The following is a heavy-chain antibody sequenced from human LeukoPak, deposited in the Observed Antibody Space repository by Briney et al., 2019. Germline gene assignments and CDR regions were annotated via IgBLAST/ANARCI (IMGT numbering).Heavy chain of an antibody. CDR3: ARQVGGDYYYYYMDV. CDR1: GGSISSSSYY. CDR2: IYYSGST. V-gene: IGHV4-39*01. Sequence: SETLPLTCTVSGGSISSSSYYWGWIRQPPGKGLEWIGSIYYSGSTYYDPSLKSRVTISVDTSKNQFSLKLSSVTAADTAVYYCARQVGGDYYYYYMDVWGKGTTVTVSS. J-gene: IGHJ6*03. D-gene: IGHD4-23*01.